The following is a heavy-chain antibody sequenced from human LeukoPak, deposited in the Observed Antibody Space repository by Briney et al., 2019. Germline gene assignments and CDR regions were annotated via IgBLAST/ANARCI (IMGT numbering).Heavy chain of an antibody. Sequence: SETLSLTCAVYGGSFSGYYWSWIRQPPGKGLEWIGEINHSGSTNYNPSLKSRVTISVDTSKNQFSLKLSSVTAADTAVYYCARKSSRFVDSRYFDWLLRGNYFDYWGQGTLVTVSS. J-gene: IGHJ4*02. V-gene: IGHV4-34*01. CDR3: ARKSSRFVDSRYFDWLLRGNYFDY. CDR2: INHSGST. CDR1: GGSFSGYY. D-gene: IGHD3-9*01.